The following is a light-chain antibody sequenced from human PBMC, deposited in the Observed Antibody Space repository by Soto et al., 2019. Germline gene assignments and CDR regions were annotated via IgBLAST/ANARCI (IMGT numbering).Light chain of an antibody. J-gene: IGKJ5*01. Sequence: IQVTPSPSSLSTSVGDRVTITCRASQSISSYLNWYQQKPGKAPKLLIYAASSLQSGVPSRFSGSGSGTDFTLTISSLQPEDFATYYCPQSYSTLITFGQGTRLEIK. CDR1: QSISSY. CDR3: PQSYSTLIT. CDR2: AAS. V-gene: IGKV1-39*01.